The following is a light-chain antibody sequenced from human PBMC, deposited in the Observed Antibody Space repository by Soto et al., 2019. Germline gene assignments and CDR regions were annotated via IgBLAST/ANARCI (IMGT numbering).Light chain of an antibody. V-gene: IGLV2-14*01. CDR2: DVS. Sequence: QSALTQPASVSGSPGQSITMSCTGTNDDVGGYESVSWYQQHAGRAPKLIIYDVSNRPSGVSGRVSGSKFGNTASLTISGLHADDEADYYCSSYTSSSLYVFGTGTKLTVL. CDR1: NDDVGGYES. CDR3: SSYTSSSLYV. J-gene: IGLJ1*01.